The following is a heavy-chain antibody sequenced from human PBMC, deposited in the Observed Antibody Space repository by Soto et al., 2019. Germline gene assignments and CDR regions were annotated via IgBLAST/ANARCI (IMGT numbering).Heavy chain of an antibody. CDR2: INAGNGNT. V-gene: IGHV1-3*01. D-gene: IGHD2-15*01. Sequence: ASVKVSCKASGYTFTSYAMHWVRQAPGQRLEWMGWINAGNGNTKYSQKFQGRVTITRDTSASTAYMELSSLRSEDTAVYYCAKGREVVVAATSWFDPWGQGTLVTVSS. CDR1: GYTFTSYA. J-gene: IGHJ5*02. CDR3: AKGREVVVAATSWFDP.